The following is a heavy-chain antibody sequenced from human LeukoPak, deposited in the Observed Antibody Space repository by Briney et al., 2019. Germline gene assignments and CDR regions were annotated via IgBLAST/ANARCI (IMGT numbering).Heavy chain of an antibody. V-gene: IGHV3-23*01. CDR2: ISGSGGST. D-gene: IGHD5-24*01. CDR3: ARERDGYKYFDY. J-gene: IGHJ4*02. Sequence: GGSLRLSCAASGFTFSSYAMSWVRQAPGKGLEWVSAISGSGGSTYYADSVKGRFTISRDNSKSTLYLQMNSLRAEDTAVYYCARERDGYKYFDYWGQGTLVTVSS. CDR1: GFTFSSYA.